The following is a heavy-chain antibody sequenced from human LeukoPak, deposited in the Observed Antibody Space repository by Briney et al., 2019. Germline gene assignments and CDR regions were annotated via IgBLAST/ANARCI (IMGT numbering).Heavy chain of an antibody. CDR3: ARGSGITMIVVVIGDAFDI. CDR1: GASFSDYY. CDR2: IHPSGTT. D-gene: IGHD3-22*01. V-gene: IGHV4-34*01. Sequence: SETLSLTCAGFGASFSDYYWNWIRQPPGKGLEWIGEIHPSGTTYYNPSLKSRVTISVDTSKNQFSLKLSSVTAADTAVYYCARGSGITMIVVVIGDAFDIWGQGTMVTVSS. J-gene: IGHJ3*02.